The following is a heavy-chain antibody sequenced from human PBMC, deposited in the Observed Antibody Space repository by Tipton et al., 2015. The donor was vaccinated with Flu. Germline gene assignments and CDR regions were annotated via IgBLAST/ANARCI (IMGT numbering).Heavy chain of an antibody. Sequence: LRLSCNVSGYIISGAYYWGWIRQPPGKGLEWIGRIYTSGSTNYNPSLKSRVTISVDTSKNQFSLKLSSVTAADTAVYYCARVSLDYGDYAPAFDIWGQGTMVTVSS. CDR1: GYIISGAYY. CDR3: ARVSLDYGDYAPAFDI. CDR2: IYTSGST. D-gene: IGHD4-17*01. J-gene: IGHJ3*02. V-gene: IGHV4-61*02.